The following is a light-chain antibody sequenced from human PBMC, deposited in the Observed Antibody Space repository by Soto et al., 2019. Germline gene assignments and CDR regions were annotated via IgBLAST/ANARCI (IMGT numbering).Light chain of an antibody. J-gene: IGLJ1*01. CDR1: SSDVGGYNY. V-gene: IGLV2-14*01. CDR2: EVS. Sequence: QSALTQPASVSGSPGQSITISCTGTSSDVGGYNYVSWYQQHPGKAPKLMIYEVSNRPSGVSNRFSGSKSGNTASLTISGLQAGDEADYCCSSYTRSSTYVFGTGTKLTVL. CDR3: SSYTRSSTYV.